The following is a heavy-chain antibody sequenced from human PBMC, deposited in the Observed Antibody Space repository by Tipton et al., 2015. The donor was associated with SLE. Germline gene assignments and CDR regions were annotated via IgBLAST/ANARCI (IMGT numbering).Heavy chain of an antibody. CDR1: GFTVSNSY. J-gene: IGHJ4*02. V-gene: IGHV3-66*01. Sequence: SLRLSCAASGFTVSNSYMSWVRQAPGGGLEWVSIVYAGGNTYYADSVKGRFTISRDNSKNTLYLQMDSLRVEDTAVYYCAREGGGGNLEFWGQGTLVAVSS. CDR3: AREGGGGNLEF. D-gene: IGHD3-16*01. CDR2: VYAGGNT.